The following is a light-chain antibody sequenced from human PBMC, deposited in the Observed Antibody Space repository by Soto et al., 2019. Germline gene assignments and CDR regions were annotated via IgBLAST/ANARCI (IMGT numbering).Light chain of an antibody. CDR2: QAS. Sequence: DIQMTQSPSTLSESVGDRVTITCRASQSISSWLAWYQQKPGKAPKLLIYQASSLETGVPSRFSGSGSGTEFPLTISSLQPDDFATYFCQQYISFSWTFGQGTKVEIK. V-gene: IGKV1-5*03. J-gene: IGKJ1*01. CDR3: QQYISFSWT. CDR1: QSISSW.